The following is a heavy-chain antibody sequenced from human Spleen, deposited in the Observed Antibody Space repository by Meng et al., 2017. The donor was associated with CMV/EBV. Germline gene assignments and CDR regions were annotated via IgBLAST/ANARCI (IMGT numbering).Heavy chain of an antibody. CDR2: IYYSGST. J-gene: IGHJ4*02. CDR1: GGSVGSGSYY. CDR3: ARVGRSSDY. Sequence: SLTCTVSGGSVGSGSYYWSWIRQPPGKGLEWIGYIYYSGSTNYNPSLKSRVTISVDTSKNQFSLKLSSVTAADTAVYYCARVGRSSDYWGQGTLVTVSS. D-gene: IGHD2-15*01. V-gene: IGHV4-61*01.